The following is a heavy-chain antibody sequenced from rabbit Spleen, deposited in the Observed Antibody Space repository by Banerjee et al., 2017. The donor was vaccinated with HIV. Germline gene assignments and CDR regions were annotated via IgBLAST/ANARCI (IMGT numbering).Heavy chain of an antibody. J-gene: IGHJ2*01. CDR2: IDPIFGIT. Sequence: QSLEESGGDLVKPGASLTLTCTASGLDFSSSDWIYWVRQAPGKGLEWIGYIDPIFGITYFANWPKGRFTISKTSSTTVTLQMTSLTAADTATYFCARNYVNAFDPWGPGTLVTVS. D-gene: IGHD1-1*01. V-gene: IGHV1S40*01. CDR3: ARNYVNAFDP. CDR1: GLDFSSSDW.